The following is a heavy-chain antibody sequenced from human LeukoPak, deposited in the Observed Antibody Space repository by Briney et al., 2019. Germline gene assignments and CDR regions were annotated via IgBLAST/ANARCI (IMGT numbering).Heavy chain of an antibody. CDR3: AGTDTSGYDRFDY. CDR1: GGSISSYY. D-gene: IGHD3-22*01. Sequence: SETLSLTCTVSGGSISSYYGNWIRQPAGKGLEWIGRIYTSGNTNYSPSLKSRVTISVDKSKNQFSLKLSSVTAADTAVYYCAGTDTSGYDRFDYWGQGALVTVSS. J-gene: IGHJ4*02. V-gene: IGHV4-4*07. CDR2: IYTSGNT.